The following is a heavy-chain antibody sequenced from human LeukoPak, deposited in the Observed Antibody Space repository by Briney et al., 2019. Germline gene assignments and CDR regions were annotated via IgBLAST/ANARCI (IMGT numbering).Heavy chain of an antibody. CDR3: ARDRHGMDV. CDR1: GASITNYY. CDR2: ISYSGSA. J-gene: IGHJ6*02. Sequence: SETLSLTCTVSGASITNYYWGWIRQPPGKGLEWIGYISYSGSANYNPSLRSRITISIDTSKNQISLRLRSVTAADTAVYYCARDRHGMDVWGQGTTVTVSS. V-gene: IGHV4-59*01.